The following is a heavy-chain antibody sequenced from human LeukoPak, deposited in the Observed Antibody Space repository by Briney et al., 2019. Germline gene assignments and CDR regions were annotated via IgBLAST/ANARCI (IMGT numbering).Heavy chain of an antibody. D-gene: IGHD6-13*01. Sequence: GSLRLSCVASGFTFSSYAMSWVRQAPGKGLEWISGSGGPTYYADSVKGRFTISRDNSKNTPYLQMNSLRAEDTAVYYCAREGATAGSGYYFDYWGQGSLVTVSS. J-gene: IGHJ4*02. CDR1: GFTFSSYA. CDR2: SGSGGPT. CDR3: AREGATAGSGYYFDY. V-gene: IGHV3-23*01.